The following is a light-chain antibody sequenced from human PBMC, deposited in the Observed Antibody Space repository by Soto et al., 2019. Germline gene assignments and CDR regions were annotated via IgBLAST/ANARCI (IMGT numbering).Light chain of an antibody. V-gene: IGKV1-8*01. CDR3: QQYYSYPYT. CDR1: QGISSH. Sequence: AIRMTQSPSSFSASTGDRVTITCRASQGISSHLAWYQQKPGKAPKLLIYAASTLQSGVPSRFSGSGSGTDFTLTISCLQSEDFATYYCQQYYSYPYTFGQGTKLEIK. CDR2: AAS. J-gene: IGKJ2*01.